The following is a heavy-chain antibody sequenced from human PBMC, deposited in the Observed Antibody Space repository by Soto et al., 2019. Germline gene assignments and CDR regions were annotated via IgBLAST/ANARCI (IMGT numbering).Heavy chain of an antibody. CDR3: AKEAVNWYGSFDS. V-gene: IGHV3-30-3*02. CDR2: ISSDGTNK. Sequence: QVQLAESGGGVVQPGRSLRLSCAASGFAFNAYSMHWVRQAPGKGLEWVAVISSDGTNKHYADSMKGRFTISRDNSKNTLYLQINSLRAEDTAVYYCAKEAVNWYGSFDSWGQGSLVTVSS. CDR1: GFAFNAYS. D-gene: IGHD6-19*01. J-gene: IGHJ4*02.